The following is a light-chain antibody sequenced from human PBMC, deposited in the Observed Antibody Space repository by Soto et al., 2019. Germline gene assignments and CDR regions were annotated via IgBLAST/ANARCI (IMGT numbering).Light chain of an antibody. CDR2: SNN. J-gene: IGLJ1*01. CDR3: AAWDDSLNGRV. Sequence: QLVLTQPPSASGTPGQRVTISCSGSSSNIGSNTVNWYQQLPGTAPKLLIYSNNQRPSGVPDRFSGSKSGTSASLAISGLRSEDEADYYCAAWDDSLNGRVFGTGTKLTVL. V-gene: IGLV1-44*01. CDR1: SSNIGSNT.